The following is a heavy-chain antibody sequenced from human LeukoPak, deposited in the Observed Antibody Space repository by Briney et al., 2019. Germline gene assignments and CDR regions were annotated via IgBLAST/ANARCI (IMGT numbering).Heavy chain of an antibody. J-gene: IGHJ3*02. D-gene: IGHD5-18*01. CDR2: IYYSGST. V-gene: IGHV4-59*01. Sequence: SETLSLTCTVSGGSISSYYWSWIRQPPGKGLEWIGYIYYSGSTNYNPSPKSRVTISVDTSKNQFSLKLSSVTAADTAVYYCARASGGYSYGPDAFDIWGQGTMVTVSS. CDR1: GGSISSYY. CDR3: ARASGGYSYGPDAFDI.